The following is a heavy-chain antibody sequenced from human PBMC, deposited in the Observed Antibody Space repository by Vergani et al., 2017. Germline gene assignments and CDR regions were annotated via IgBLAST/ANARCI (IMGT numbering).Heavy chain of an antibody. V-gene: IGHV3-23*01. CDR2: ISGSGGST. J-gene: IGHJ3*02. Sequence: EVQLLESGGGLVQPGGSLRLSCAASGFTFSSYAMSWVRQAPGKGLEWVSAISGSGGSTYYADSVKGRFTISRDNSKNTLYLQMNSLRAGDTAVYYCAKAASITMVRGAGDAFDIWGQGTMVTVSS. CDR3: AKAASITMVRGAGDAFDI. CDR1: GFTFSSYA. D-gene: IGHD3-10*01.